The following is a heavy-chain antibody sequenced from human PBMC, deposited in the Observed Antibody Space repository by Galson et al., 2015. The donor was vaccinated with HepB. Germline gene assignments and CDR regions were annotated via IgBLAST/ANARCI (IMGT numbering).Heavy chain of an antibody. CDR1: GFTFSSYA. D-gene: IGHD2-15*01. CDR2: ISYDGSNK. Sequence: SLRLSCAASGFTFSSYAMHWVRQAPGKGLEWVAVISYDGSNKYYADSVKGRFTISRDNSKNTLYLQMNSLRAEDTAVYYCARDFRVGAARGAFDVWGQGTMVTVSS. J-gene: IGHJ3*01. CDR3: ARDFRVGAARGAFDV. V-gene: IGHV3-30*04.